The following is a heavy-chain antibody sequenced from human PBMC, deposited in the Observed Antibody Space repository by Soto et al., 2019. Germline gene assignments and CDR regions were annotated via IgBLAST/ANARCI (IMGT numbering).Heavy chain of an antibody. CDR2: IYYSGST. Sequence: QLQLQESGPGLVKPSETLSLTCTVSGGSISSSSYYWGWIRQPPGKGLEWIGSIYYSGSTYYNPSLKSRVTISVDTSKNQFSLKLSSVPAADTAVYYCGGGTATAYEDYYYYYGMDVWGQGTTVTVSS. CDR1: GGSISSSSYY. CDR3: GGGTATAYEDYYYYYGMDV. V-gene: IGHV4-39*01. J-gene: IGHJ6*02. D-gene: IGHD2-21*02.